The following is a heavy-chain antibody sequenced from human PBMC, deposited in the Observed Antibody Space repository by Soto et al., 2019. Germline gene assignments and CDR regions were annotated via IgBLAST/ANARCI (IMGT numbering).Heavy chain of an antibody. CDR1: GFTFSSYW. J-gene: IGHJ4*02. CDR2: IKHDGTEK. CDR3: AKNVGSGSVSGDY. D-gene: IGHD6-19*01. Sequence: GGSLRLSCAVSGFTFSSYWMSWVRQAPGKGLEGVANIKHDGTEKYYVDSVKGRFTISRDNAKNSLYLQMSSLRAEDTAVYYCAKNVGSGSVSGDYWGQGTLVTVSS. V-gene: IGHV3-7*02.